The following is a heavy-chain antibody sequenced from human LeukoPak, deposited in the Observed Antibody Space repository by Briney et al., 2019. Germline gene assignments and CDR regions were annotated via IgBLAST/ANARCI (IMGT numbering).Heavy chain of an antibody. V-gene: IGHV3-13*01. CDR1: GFTFSAYD. CDR2: IGRGHGT. D-gene: IGHD2-8*01. J-gene: IGHJ3*02. Sequence: PGGSLRLSCAASGFTFSAYDFHWVRQVPGKGLEWVSAIGRGHGTYYSDSVQRRCIISREDAKNTLFLQMVGLTAGETAVYYCGREVMKRAGFDACDMWGQGTLVTVSS. CDR3: GREVMKRAGFDACDM.